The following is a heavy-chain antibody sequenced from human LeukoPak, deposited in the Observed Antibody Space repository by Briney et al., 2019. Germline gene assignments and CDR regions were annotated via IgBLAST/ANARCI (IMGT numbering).Heavy chain of an antibody. CDR2: MNPKSGNT. V-gene: IGHV1-8*03. CDR1: GYTFTRYD. CDR3: ARVDGSPDY. D-gene: IGHD2-15*01. Sequence: VASVKVSCKASGYTFTRYDINWVRQATGQGLEWMGWMNPKSGNTGHAQKFRGRVTITRDTSISTVYMELSSLRSEDTAVYFCARVDGSPDYWGQGTLVTVSS. J-gene: IGHJ4*02.